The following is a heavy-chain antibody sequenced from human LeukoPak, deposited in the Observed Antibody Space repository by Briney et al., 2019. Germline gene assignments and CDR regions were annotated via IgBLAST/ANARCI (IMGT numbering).Heavy chain of an antibody. V-gene: IGHV4-39*01. CDR1: GGSISSTSYY. CDR3: ARSLNLDTYGSGSYYSN. CDR2: IHYSGST. D-gene: IGHD3-10*01. Sequence: SETLSLTCTVSGGSISSTSYYWGWIRQPPGKGLEWIGSIHYSGSTYYNSSLKSRVTVSVDTSKNQFSLKLSSVTAADTAVYYCARSLNLDTYGSGSYYSNWGQGTLVTVSS. J-gene: IGHJ4*02.